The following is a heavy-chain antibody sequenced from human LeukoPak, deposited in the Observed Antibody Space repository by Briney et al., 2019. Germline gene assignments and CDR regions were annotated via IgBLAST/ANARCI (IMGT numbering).Heavy chain of an antibody. CDR3: AKGLGGSSGWYYFDY. V-gene: IGHV3-23*01. J-gene: IGHJ4*02. CDR1: GLTFSSYA. D-gene: IGHD6-19*01. CDR2: VSISGGST. Sequence: GGSLRLSCAASGLTFSSYAMSWVRQAAGKGLEWVSTVSISGGSTYSADSVKGRFTISRDNSNKILYLQTHSLRAEDTAVYYCAKGLGGSSGWYYFDYWGQGALVTVSS.